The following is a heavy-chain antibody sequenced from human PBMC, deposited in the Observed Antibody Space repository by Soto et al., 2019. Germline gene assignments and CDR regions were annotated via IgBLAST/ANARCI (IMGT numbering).Heavy chain of an antibody. CDR3: ARGSELPAWGYYYGMDV. V-gene: IGHV5-51*01. CDR2: IYPGDSDT. CDR1: GYSFTSYW. Sequence: PGESLKISCKGSGYSFTSYWIGWVRQMPGKGLEWMGIIYPGDSDTRYSPSFQGQVTISADKSISTAYLQWSSLKASDTAMYYCARGSELPAWGYYYGMDVWGQGTTVTVSS. J-gene: IGHJ6*02. D-gene: IGHD1-7*01.